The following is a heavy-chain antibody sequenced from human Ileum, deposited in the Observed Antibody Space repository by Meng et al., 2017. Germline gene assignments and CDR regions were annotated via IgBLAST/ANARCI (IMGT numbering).Heavy chain of an antibody. D-gene: IGHD2-2*01. V-gene: IGHV4-31*03. J-gene: IGHJ4*02. Sequence: QVQLQESGPGLVKGSQTLSLTCTVSGGSVGSAAYYWTWIRQHPAKGLEWIGYIHYTGSTSYNPSLESRTSTSIDTSNNQFSLKVTSVTAADTAVYYCARGVSAAGLFDNWGPGTLVTVSS. CDR2: IHYTGST. CDR1: GGSVGSAAYY. CDR3: ARGVSAAGLFDN.